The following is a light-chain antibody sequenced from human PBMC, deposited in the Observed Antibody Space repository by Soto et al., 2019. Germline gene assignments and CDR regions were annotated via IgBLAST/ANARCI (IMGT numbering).Light chain of an antibody. Sequence: EIVLTQSPGTLSLSPGERATLSCRASQSLTSSYLAWYQQKPGQAPRLLIYGASSRATGIPDRFSGSGYGTDFTLTLSSLEPEDFAVYSCQQYESSPPSYTFGQGTKLEIK. CDR3: QQYESSPPSYT. J-gene: IGKJ2*01. CDR2: GAS. V-gene: IGKV3-20*01. CDR1: QSLTSSY.